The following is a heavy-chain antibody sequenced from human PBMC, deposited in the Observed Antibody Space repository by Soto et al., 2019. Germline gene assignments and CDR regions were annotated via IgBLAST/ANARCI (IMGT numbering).Heavy chain of an antibody. D-gene: IGHD1-1*01. Sequence: PSETLSLTCTVSGGSISSSSYYWGWIRQPPGKGLEWIGSVYYSGSTYYTPSLKSRFTISVDTSKSQFSLKLSSVTAADTAVYYCASLQFTDWFDPWGQGTLVTVSS. CDR1: GGSISSSSYY. J-gene: IGHJ5*02. CDR3: ASLQFTDWFDP. V-gene: IGHV4-39*01. CDR2: VYYSGST.